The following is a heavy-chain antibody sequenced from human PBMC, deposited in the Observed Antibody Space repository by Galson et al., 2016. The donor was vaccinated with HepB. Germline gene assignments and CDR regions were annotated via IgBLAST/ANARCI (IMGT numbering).Heavy chain of an antibody. Sequence: SLRLSCAASGFTFSNYGMHWVRQAPGKGLEWVTIIWYDGSNKYYADSVKGRFTISRDNSKNTLYLQMNSLRAEDTAVYYCARSYQPRLALDDWGQGTLVTVSS. V-gene: IGHV3-33*01. J-gene: IGHJ4*02. CDR1: GFTFSNYG. D-gene: IGHD2-2*01. CDR2: IWYDGSNK. CDR3: ARSYQPRLALDD.